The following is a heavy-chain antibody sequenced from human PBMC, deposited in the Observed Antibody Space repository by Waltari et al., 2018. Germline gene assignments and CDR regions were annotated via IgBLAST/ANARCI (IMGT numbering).Heavy chain of an antibody. Sequence: QVQLQESGPGLVKPSQTLSLTCTVSGGSISSGSYYWSWIRPPAGKGLEWIGRIYTSGSTNYNPSLKSRVTISVDTSKNQFSLKLSSVTAAGTAVYYCANERVGDGYLDYWGQGTLVTVSS. V-gene: IGHV4-61*02. CDR3: ANERVGDGYLDY. J-gene: IGHJ4*02. CDR1: GGSISSGSYY. D-gene: IGHD3-10*01. CDR2: IYTSGST.